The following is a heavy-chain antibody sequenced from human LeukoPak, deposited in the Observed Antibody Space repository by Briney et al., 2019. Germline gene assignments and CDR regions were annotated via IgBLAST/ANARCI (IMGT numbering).Heavy chain of an antibody. D-gene: IGHD3-22*01. CDR2: ISAYNGNT. Sequence: ASVKVSCKASGYTFTSYGISCVRQAPGQGLEWMGWISAYNGNTNYAQKLQGRVTMTTDTSTTTAYMELRSLRSDDTAVYYCARDPPYYDSSGYYAFWGQGTLVTVSS. J-gene: IGHJ4*02. CDR1: GYTFTSYG. CDR3: ARDPPYYDSSGYYAF. V-gene: IGHV1-18*01.